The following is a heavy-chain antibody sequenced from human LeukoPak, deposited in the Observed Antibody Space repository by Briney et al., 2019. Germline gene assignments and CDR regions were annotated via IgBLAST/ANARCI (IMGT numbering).Heavy chain of an antibody. J-gene: IGHJ4*02. CDR3: AKARKSPRIAAAVFDY. CDR2: ISYDGSNK. CDR1: GFTFSSYA. V-gene: IGHV3-30*18. Sequence: GGSLRLSCAASGFTFSSYAMSWVRQAPGKGLEWVAVISYDGSNKYYADSVKGRFTISRDNSKNTLYLQMNSLRAEDTAVYYCAKARKSPRIAAAVFDYWGQGTLVTVSS. D-gene: IGHD6-13*01.